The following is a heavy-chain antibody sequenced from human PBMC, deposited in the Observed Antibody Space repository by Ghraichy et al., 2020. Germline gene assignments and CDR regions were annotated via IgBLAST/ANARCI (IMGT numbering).Heavy chain of an antibody. CDR1: DGSINSYF. J-gene: IGHJ5*02. Sequence: SETLSLTCTVSDGSINSYFWSWIRQPPGKGLEWIGYVYRIGITNYNPSLKSRVTISVDTSKRQFSLRLSSVTAADTAVYYCARSFSSGYNSNWFDPWGQGTLVTVSS. D-gene: IGHD5-24*01. CDR2: VYRIGIT. V-gene: IGHV4-59*01. CDR3: ARSFSSGYNSNWFDP.